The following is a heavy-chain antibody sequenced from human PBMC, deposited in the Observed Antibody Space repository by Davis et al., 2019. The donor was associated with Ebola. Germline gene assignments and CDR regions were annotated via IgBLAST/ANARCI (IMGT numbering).Heavy chain of an antibody. D-gene: IGHD2-8*02. CDR3: ARDYCTGGGCYRTLDY. CDR1: GFTSSSYA. J-gene: IGHJ4*02. V-gene: IGHV3-30-3*01. CDR2: ISSDGSNK. Sequence: GGSLRLSCPPPGFTSSSYAMHWFRQAPGKGLEWVSAISSDGSNKYYADSVKGRFTIARDNSKNTLYLQMNSLRAEDTAVYYCARDYCTGGGCYRTLDYWGQGTLVTVSS.